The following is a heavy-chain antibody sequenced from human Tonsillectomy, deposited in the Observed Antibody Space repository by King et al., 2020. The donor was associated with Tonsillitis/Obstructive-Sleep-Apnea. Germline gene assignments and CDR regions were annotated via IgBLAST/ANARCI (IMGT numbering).Heavy chain of an antibody. Sequence: TLKESGPALVKPTQTLTLTCTFSGFSLSTSGMCVSWIRQPPGKALEWLALIDWDDDKYYSTSLKTRLTISKDTSKNQVVLTMTNMDPVDTATYYCARTPLSSGIAVAGIEGWFDPWGQGTLVTVSS. J-gene: IGHJ5*02. CDR1: GFSLSTSGMC. CDR2: IDWDDDK. V-gene: IGHV2-70*01. D-gene: IGHD6-19*01. CDR3: ARTPLSSGIAVAGIEGWFDP.